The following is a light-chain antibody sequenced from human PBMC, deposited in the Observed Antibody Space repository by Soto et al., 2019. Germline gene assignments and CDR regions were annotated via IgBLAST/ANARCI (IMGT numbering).Light chain of an antibody. CDR1: QSVLYSSNNKNY. V-gene: IGKV4-1*01. CDR2: WAS. Sequence: DIVMTQSPDSLAVSLGERATINCKSSQSVLYSSNNKNYLAWYQQKPGQPPKLLIYWASTRESGVPDRFSGSGSGTDFTLTISSLQTEDVAVYYCQLWGTFGQGTKVDIK. J-gene: IGKJ1*01. CDR3: QLWGT.